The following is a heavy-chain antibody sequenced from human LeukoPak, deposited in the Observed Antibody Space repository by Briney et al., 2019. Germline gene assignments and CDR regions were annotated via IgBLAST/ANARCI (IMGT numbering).Heavy chain of an antibody. V-gene: IGHV3-74*01. CDR3: ARSAHCSGGSCYSPFDY. J-gene: IGHJ4*02. CDR1: GFTFSSYW. Sequence: PGGSLRLSCAASGFTFSSYWMHWVRQAPGKGLVWVSRINSDGSSTSYADSVKGRFTISRDNAKNTLYLQMNSLREEDTAVYYCARSAHCSGGSCYSPFDYWGQGTLVTVSS. CDR2: INSDGSST. D-gene: IGHD2-15*01.